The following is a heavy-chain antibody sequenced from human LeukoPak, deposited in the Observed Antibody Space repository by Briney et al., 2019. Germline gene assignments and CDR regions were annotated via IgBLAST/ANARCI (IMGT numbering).Heavy chain of an antibody. J-gene: IGHJ6*02. V-gene: IGHV4-59*08. CDR2: IYYSGST. CDR3: ARQAYYYYGMDV. Sequence: SQTLSLTCTVSGGSISSYYWSWIRQPPGKGLEWIGYIYYSGSTNYNPSLKSRVTISVDTSKNQFSLKLSSVTAADTAVYYCARQAYYYYGMDVWGQGTTVTVSS. CDR1: GGSISSYY.